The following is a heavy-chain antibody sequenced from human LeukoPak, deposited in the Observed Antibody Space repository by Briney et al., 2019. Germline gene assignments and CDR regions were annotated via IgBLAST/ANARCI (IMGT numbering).Heavy chain of an antibody. V-gene: IGHV3-30-3*01. CDR3: ARGHIAALRPFDY. CDR2: ISYDGSNK. CDR1: GFTFSSYA. Sequence: GGSLRLSCAASGFTFSSYAMHWVRQAPGKGLEWVAVISYDGSNKYYADSVKGRFTISRDNSKNTLHLQMNSLRAEDTAVYYCARGHIAALRPFDYWGQGTLVTVSS. D-gene: IGHD6-13*01. J-gene: IGHJ4*02.